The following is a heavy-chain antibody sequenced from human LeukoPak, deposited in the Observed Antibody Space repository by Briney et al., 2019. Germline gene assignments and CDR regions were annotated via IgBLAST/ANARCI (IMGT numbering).Heavy chain of an antibody. D-gene: IGHD3-22*01. CDR1: GYTFTGYY. V-gene: IGHV1-2*02. CDR3: ARDPYYYDSSGYYDC. CDR2: INPNSGGT. J-gene: IGHJ4*02. Sequence: EASVKVSCKASGYTFTGYYMHWVRQAPGQGLEWMGWINPNSGGTNYAQKLQGRVTMTTDTSTSTAYMELRSLRSDDTAVYYCARDPYYYDSSGYYDCWGQGTLVTVSS.